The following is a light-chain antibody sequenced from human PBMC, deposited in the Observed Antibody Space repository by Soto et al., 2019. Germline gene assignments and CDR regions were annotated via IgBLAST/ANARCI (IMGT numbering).Light chain of an antibody. V-gene: IGKV1-5*01. Sequence: IQMTQSPSTLSASVGDRVTITCRASQSISSWLAWYQQKPGKVPNLLIYDASILKTGVPSRFSGSGFGTEFSLTISGLQPDDFATYYCQQYSNYPLAFGGGTEVVFK. CDR1: QSISSW. J-gene: IGKJ4*01. CDR2: DAS. CDR3: QQYSNYPLA.